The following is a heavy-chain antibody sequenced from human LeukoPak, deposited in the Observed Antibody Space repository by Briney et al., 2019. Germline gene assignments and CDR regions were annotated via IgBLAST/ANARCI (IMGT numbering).Heavy chain of an antibody. CDR3: ARRGSSTFDY. Sequence: PSETLSLTCAVSGYSISSGYYWGWIRQPPGKGLEWIGSIYHSGSTYYNPSLKSRVTISLDTSKNQFSLKLSSVTAADTAVYYCARRGSSTFDYWGQGTLVTVSS. CDR2: IYHSGST. J-gene: IGHJ4*02. V-gene: IGHV4-38-2*01. CDR1: GYSISSGYY. D-gene: IGHD1-26*01.